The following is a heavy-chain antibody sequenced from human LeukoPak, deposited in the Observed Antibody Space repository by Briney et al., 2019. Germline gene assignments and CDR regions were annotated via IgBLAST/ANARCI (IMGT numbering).Heavy chain of an antibody. CDR1: GGSISSSSYY. CDR2: IYYSGST. D-gene: IGHD2-2*01. J-gene: IGHJ4*02. V-gene: IGHV4-39*01. Sequence: SETLSLTCTVSGGSISSSSYYWGWIRQPPGNGLEWIGNIYYSGSTYSNPSLKIRVTISVDTSKNRFSLKLSSVTAADTAVYYCARQRGPVDYWGQGTLVTVSS. CDR3: ARQRGPVDY.